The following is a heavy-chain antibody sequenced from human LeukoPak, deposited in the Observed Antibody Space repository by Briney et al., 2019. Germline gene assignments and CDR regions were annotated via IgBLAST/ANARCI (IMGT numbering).Heavy chain of an antibody. CDR1: GFTFSSYS. D-gene: IGHD3-22*01. V-gene: IGHV3-48*01. CDR3: AKLPGYSYGWTGNDYDSSGYYYFDY. CDR2: ISSSSSTI. Sequence: GGSLRLSCAASGFTFSSYSMNWVRQAPGKGLEWVSYISSSSSTIYYGDSVKGRFTISRDSSKNILYLQMNSLGAEDTAVYYCAKLPGYSYGWTGNDYDSSGYYYFDYWGQGTLVTVSS. J-gene: IGHJ4*02.